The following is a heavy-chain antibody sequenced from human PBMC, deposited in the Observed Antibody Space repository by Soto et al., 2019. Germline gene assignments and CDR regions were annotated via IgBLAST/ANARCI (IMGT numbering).Heavy chain of an antibody. D-gene: IGHD1-26*01. CDR1: GFTFSSYG. CDR2: ISYDGSNK. V-gene: IGHV3-30*18. J-gene: IGHJ6*02. Sequence: QVQLVESGGGVVQPGRSLRLSCAASGFTFSSYGMHWVRQALGKGLEWVAVISYDGSNKYYADSVKGRFTISRDNSKNTLYLRMNSLRAEDTAVYYCAKDLRWEPFYYYYGMDVWGQGTTVTVSS. CDR3: AKDLRWEPFYYYYGMDV.